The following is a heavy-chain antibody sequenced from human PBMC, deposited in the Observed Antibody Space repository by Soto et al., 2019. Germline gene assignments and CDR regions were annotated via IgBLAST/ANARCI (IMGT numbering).Heavy chain of an antibody. D-gene: IGHD3-10*01. CDR3: ARDQAQASYFYGSWSYNY. Sequence: PGGSLRLSCAASGFTFSSYAMSWVRQYPGKGLEWVSTMSGSTGSTYYRYSVKGRFAISRDNSKNTLYLQMNSLRAEDTAVYYCARDQAQASYFYGSWSYNYCCQGTLVTVSS. CDR2: MSGSTGST. J-gene: IGHJ4*02. V-gene: IGHV3-23*01. CDR1: GFTFSSYA.